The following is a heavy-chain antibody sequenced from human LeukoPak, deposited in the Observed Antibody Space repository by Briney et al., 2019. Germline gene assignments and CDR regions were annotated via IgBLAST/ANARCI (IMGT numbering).Heavy chain of an antibody. CDR2: INHSGST. Sequence: SETLSLTCTVSGGSISSSSYYWGWIRQPPGKGLEWIGEINHSGSTNYNPSLKSRVTISVDTSKNQFSLKLSSVTAADTAVYYCATYYYDSSGYYNYFDYWGQGTLVTVSS. J-gene: IGHJ4*02. CDR3: ATYYYDSSGYYNYFDY. D-gene: IGHD3-22*01. CDR1: GGSISSSSYY. V-gene: IGHV4-39*07.